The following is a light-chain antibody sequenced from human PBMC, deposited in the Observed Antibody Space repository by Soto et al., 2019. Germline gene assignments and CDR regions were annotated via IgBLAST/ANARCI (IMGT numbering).Light chain of an antibody. Sequence: QPASVSGSPGQSITISCTGTSSDVGGYNYVSWYQQHPGKAPKLMIYEVSNRPSGVSNRFSGSKSGNTASLTISGLQAEDEADYYCGSYTSSNTLVFGGGTKLTVL. CDR2: EVS. CDR1: SSDVGGYNY. V-gene: IGLV2-14*01. J-gene: IGLJ2*01. CDR3: GSYTSSNTLV.